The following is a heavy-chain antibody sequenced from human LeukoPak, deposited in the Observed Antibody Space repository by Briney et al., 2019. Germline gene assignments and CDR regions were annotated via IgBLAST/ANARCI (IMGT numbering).Heavy chain of an antibody. V-gene: IGHV4-61*02. CDR3: ARDDCSGGSCYEW. CDR2: IYTSGST. CDR1: GGSISSGSYY. Sequence: SETLSLTCTVSGGSISSGSYYWSWIRQPAGKGLEWIGRIYTSGSTNYNPSLKSRVTISVGTSKNQFSLKLSSVTAADTAVYYCARDDCSGGSCYEWWGQGTLVTVSS. D-gene: IGHD2-15*01. J-gene: IGHJ4*02.